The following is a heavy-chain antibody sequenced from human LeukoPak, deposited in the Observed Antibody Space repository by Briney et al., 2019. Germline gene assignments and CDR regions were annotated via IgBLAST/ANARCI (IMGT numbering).Heavy chain of an antibody. CDR1: GYSFTAFY. Sequence: SVKVSCKTSGYSFTAFYIHWVRQAPGQGLEWMGGIVPIFATPNYAQKFQDRVTITADESTSTAYMELSSLTSEDTAVYYCARAGRAYSSSWSYDYWGQGTVITVSS. D-gene: IGHD6-13*01. CDR2: IVPIFATP. CDR3: ARAGRAYSSSWSYDY. V-gene: IGHV1-69*13. J-gene: IGHJ4*02.